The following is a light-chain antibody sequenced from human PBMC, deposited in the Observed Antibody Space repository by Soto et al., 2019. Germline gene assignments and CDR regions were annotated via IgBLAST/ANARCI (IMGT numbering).Light chain of an antibody. J-gene: IGLJ2*01. V-gene: IGLV1-44*01. CDR1: SSNIGSNT. CDR3: AAWDDSLNGVV. CDR2: SNN. Sequence: QSVLTQPPSASGTPGQRVTISCSGSSSNIGSNTINSYQQLPGRAPKLLIYSNNNRPSAGPPRFSGSKSAASASLAIIGLQXXXXXAYYCAAWDDSLNGVVFGGGTKL.